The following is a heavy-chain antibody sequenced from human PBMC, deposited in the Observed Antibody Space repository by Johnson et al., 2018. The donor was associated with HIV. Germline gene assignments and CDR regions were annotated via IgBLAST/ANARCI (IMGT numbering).Heavy chain of an antibody. J-gene: IGHJ3*02. Sequence: VQLVESGGGLVQPGGSLRLSCVVSGFTVSSYYMSWVRQAPGKGLEWVSIVFSGDNTYYADSVNGRFTISRDNSKNTLYLQMNSLRAEDTAVYYCARSCRDGYTCNAFDIWGQGTMVTVSS. CDR1: GFTVSSYY. CDR2: VFSGDNT. CDR3: ARSCRDGYTCNAFDI. D-gene: IGHD5-24*01. V-gene: IGHV3-66*01.